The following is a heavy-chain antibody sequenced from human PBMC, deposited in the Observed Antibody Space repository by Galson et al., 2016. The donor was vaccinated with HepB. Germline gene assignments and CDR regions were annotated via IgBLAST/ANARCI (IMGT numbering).Heavy chain of an antibody. D-gene: IGHD5-12*01. Sequence: SLRLSCAASGFNFSKYAMSWVRQAPGRGLEWVSGLGGSGVNKYYTDSVKGRFTISRDNSKNTVYLQLSGLRGEDTAMYYCAKDGYISPQLGFFESWGQGILVSVSS. J-gene: IGHJ4*02. CDR3: AKDGYISPQLGFFES. V-gene: IGHV3-23*01. CDR1: GFNFSKYA. CDR2: LGGSGVNK.